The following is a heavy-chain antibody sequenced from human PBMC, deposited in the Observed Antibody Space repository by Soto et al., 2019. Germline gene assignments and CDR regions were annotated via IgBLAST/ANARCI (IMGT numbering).Heavy chain of an antibody. CDR1: GFSFSTYA. J-gene: IGHJ4*02. CDR3: AKDYGTNVYILVAY. Sequence: PGGSLRLSCAASGFSFSTYAMTWVRHVPGKGLEWLSTVSSSGDNSYYADSVKGRFTISRDNSKDTLYLQMNSLRAEDTAVYYCAKDYGTNVYILVAYWGQETLVTVSS. D-gene: IGHD3-3*01. V-gene: IGHV3-23*01. CDR2: VSSSGDNS.